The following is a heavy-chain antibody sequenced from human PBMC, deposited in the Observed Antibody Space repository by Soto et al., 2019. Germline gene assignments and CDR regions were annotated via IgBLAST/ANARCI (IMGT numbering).Heavy chain of an antibody. CDR2: IYWDDDK. V-gene: IGHV2-5*02. J-gene: IGHJ5*02. CDR3: AHRPPERGLATFDP. CDR1: GFSPSTSGVA. Sequence: SGPTLVNPTQTLTLTCTFSGFSPSTSGVAVGRVRQPPGKALEWLALIYWDDDKRYSPSLKSRLTITKDTSKNQVVLTMTNMDPVDTATYYCAHRPPERGLATFDPWGQGTLVTVSS. D-gene: IGHD1-1*01.